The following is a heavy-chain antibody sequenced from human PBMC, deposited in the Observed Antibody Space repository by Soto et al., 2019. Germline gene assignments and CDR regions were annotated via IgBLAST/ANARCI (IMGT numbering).Heavy chain of an antibody. CDR3: ARGDCSGGSCYRPGYYYGMDV. V-gene: IGHV1-69*01. CDR1: GGTFSSYA. D-gene: IGHD2-15*01. CDR2: IIPIFGTA. Sequence: VKVSCKASGGTFSSYAISWVRQAPGQGLEWMGGIIPIFGTANYAQKFQGRVTITADESTSTAYMELSSLRSEDTAVYYCARGDCSGGSCYRPGYYYGMDVWGQGTTVTVSS. J-gene: IGHJ6*02.